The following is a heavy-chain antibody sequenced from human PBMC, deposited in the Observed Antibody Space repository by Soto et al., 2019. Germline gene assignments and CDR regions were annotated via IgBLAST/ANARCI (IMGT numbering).Heavy chain of an antibody. CDR1: GFSLSTSGVG. D-gene: IGHD2-2*02. CDR2: IYWNDDK. Sequence: QITLKESGPTLVKPIQTLTLTCTFSGFSLSTSGVGVGWIRQPPGKALEWLALIYWNDDKRYSPSLKSRLTITKDTSKNQVVLTMTNMDPVDTATYYCAHSRHEDIVVVPAAIRFDYWGQGTLVTVSS. CDR3: AHSRHEDIVVVPAAIRFDY. V-gene: IGHV2-5*01. J-gene: IGHJ4*02.